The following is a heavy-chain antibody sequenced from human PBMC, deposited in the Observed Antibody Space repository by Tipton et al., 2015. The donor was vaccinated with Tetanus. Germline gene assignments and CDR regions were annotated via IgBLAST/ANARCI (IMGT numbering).Heavy chain of an antibody. J-gene: IGHJ4*02. V-gene: IGHV5-51*01. D-gene: IGHD6-13*01. Sequence: QLVQSGAEVKKPGESLKISCKGSGYSFTSYWIGWVRQMPGKGLEWMGIIYPGDSDTRYSPSFQGQVTISADKSISTAYPQWSNLKASDTAMYYCARPISQVQAAAGYWGQGTLVTVSS. CDR2: IYPGDSDT. CDR1: GYSFTSYW. CDR3: ARPISQVQAAAGY.